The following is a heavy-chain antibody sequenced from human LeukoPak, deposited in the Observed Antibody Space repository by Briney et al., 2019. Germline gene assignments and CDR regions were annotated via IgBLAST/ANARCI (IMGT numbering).Heavy chain of an antibody. D-gene: IGHD4-17*01. CDR2: INSDGTTT. V-gene: IGHV3-74*01. CDR3: ACFSVPPYGAP. CDR1: GFTLSTYW. J-gene: IGHJ5*02. Sequence: PVGSLRLSRAASGFTLSTYWMHWVRQAPGKGLVWVSRINSDGTTTHYADSLKGRFTISRDNAKNTLYLQMNSLRAEDTAVYYCACFSVPPYGAPWGQGTLVTVSS.